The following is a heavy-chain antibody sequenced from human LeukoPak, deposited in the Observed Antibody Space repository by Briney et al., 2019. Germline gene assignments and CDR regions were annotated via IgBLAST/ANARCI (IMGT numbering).Heavy chain of an antibody. J-gene: IGHJ5*02. CDR3: ARARLPFWSGYYTGFWFDP. CDR2: INHSGST. D-gene: IGHD3-3*01. V-gene: IGHV4-34*01. Sequence: PSETLSLTCAVYGGSFSGYYWSWIRQPPGKGLEWIGEINHSGSTNYNPSLKSRVTISVDTSKNQFSLKLSSVTAADTAVYYCARARLPFWSGYYTGFWFDPWGQGTLVTVSS. CDR1: GGSFSGYY.